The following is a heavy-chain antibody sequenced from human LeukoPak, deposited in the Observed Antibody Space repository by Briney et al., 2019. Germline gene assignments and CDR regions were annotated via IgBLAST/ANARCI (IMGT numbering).Heavy chain of an antibody. CDR2: IYYSGST. V-gene: IGHV4-59*01. J-gene: IGHJ4*02. CDR3: ARDRSEFDY. Sequence: SETLSLTCTVSGGSISTYYWSWIRQPPGKGLEWIGYIYYSGSTNYNPSLKSRVTISVDTSKNQFSLKLSSVTAADTAVYYCARDRSEFDYWGQGTLVAVSS. CDR1: GGSISTYY.